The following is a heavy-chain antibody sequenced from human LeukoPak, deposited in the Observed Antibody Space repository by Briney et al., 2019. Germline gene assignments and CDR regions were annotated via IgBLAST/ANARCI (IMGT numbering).Heavy chain of an antibody. V-gene: IGHV3-30*02. CDR1: GFTFSSYG. J-gene: IGHJ4*02. Sequence: GGSLRLSCAASGFTFSSYGMHWVRQPPGKGLDWVAFIRYDGRNKYYADSVKGRFTISRDNSKHTLYLQMNSLSAEDTAVYYCARDLYYYDSSGYSGYWGQGTLVTVSS. CDR2: IRYDGRNK. CDR3: ARDLYYYDSSGYSGY. D-gene: IGHD3-22*01.